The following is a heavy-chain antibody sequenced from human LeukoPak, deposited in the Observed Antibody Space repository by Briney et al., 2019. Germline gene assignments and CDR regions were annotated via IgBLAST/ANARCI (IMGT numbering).Heavy chain of an antibody. J-gene: IGHJ3*02. D-gene: IGHD3-9*01. CDR3: ARENYDILTGYKAPRAFDI. CDR2: IYHSGST. V-gene: IGHV4-30-2*01. CDR1: GGSISSGGYS. Sequence: PSQTLSLTCAVSGGSISSGGYSWSWIRQPPGKGLEWIGYIYHSGSTYYNPSLKSRFTISVDRSKNQFSLKLSSVTAADTAVYYCARENYDILTGYKAPRAFDIWGQGTMVTVSS.